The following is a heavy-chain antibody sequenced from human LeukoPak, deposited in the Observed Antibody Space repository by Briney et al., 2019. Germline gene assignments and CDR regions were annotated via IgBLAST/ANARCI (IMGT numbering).Heavy chain of an antibody. Sequence: ASVEVSCKASGYTFTSYYMHWVRQAPGQGLEWMGIINPSGGSTSYAQKFQGRVTMTRDTSTSTFYMELSSLRSEDTAVYYCARGGYLRVTLWYSFDYWGQGTLVTVSS. CDR3: ARGGYLRVTLWYSFDY. CDR2: INPSGGST. CDR1: GYTFTSYY. D-gene: IGHD4-23*01. J-gene: IGHJ4*02. V-gene: IGHV1-46*01.